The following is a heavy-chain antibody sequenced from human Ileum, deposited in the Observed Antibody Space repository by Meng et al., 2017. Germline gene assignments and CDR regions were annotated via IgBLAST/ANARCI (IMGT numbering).Heavy chain of an antibody. J-gene: IGHJ5*02. CDR2: IYYSGSI. Sequence: RRPEPGPGLLPPSETLSLTFSVSGASISSGLYYWSGIRQPPGKGLEWIGYIYYSGSINYNPSLKSRVTISVDTSKNQFSLNLSSVTAADTAVYYCARDSGWFDRWGQGTLVTVSS. V-gene: IGHV4-61*01. CDR3: ARDSGWFDR. CDR1: GASISSGLYY.